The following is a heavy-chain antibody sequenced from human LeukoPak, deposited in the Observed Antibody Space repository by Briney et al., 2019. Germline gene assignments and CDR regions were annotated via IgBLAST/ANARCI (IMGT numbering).Heavy chain of an antibody. Sequence: SETLSLTCAVSGGSISSSNWWSWVRQPPGKGLEWIGGIYHSGSTNYNPSLKSRVTISVDKSKNQFSLKLSSATAADTAVYYCARDRPLIAVAGTSYFDYWGQGTLVTVSS. J-gene: IGHJ4*02. D-gene: IGHD6-19*01. CDR3: ARDRPLIAVAGTSYFDY. V-gene: IGHV4-4*02. CDR2: IYHSGST. CDR1: GGSISSSNW.